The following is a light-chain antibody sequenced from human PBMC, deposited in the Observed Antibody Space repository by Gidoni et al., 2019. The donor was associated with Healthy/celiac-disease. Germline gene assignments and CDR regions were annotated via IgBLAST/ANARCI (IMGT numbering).Light chain of an antibody. V-gene: IGKV1-33*01. CDR3: QQYDNLPFT. Sequence: DIQMTQPPSSLSASVGDRVTTTCQASQDISNSLNWYQQKPGKAPKLLIYDASNLATGVPSWFSGSGSGTDFTFTISSLQPEDIATYYCQQYDNLPFTFGPGTKVEIK. CDR2: DAS. J-gene: IGKJ3*01. CDR1: QDISNS.